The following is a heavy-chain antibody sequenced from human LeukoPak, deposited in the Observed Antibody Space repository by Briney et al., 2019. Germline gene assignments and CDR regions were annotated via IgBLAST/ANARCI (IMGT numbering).Heavy chain of an antibody. CDR3: AREDRAYCSSTSCSPALVY. CDR1: GGSISSYY. D-gene: IGHD2-2*01. J-gene: IGHJ4*02. CDR2: IYTSGST. Sequence: TSETLSLTCTVSGGSISSYYWSWIRQPAGKGLEWIGRIYTSGSTNYNPSLKSRVTMSVDTSKNQFSLKLSSVTAADTAVYYCAREDRAYCSSTSCSPALVYWGQGTLVTVSS. V-gene: IGHV4-4*07.